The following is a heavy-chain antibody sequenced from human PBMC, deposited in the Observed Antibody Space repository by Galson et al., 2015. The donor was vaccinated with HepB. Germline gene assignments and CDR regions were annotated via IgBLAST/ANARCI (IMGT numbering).Heavy chain of an antibody. J-gene: IGHJ4*02. V-gene: IGHV3-30*18. CDR3: AKELLRWLTQASLEY. CDR1: GLTFSSYG. D-gene: IGHD2-21*01. Sequence: SLKLSCAASGLTFSSYGMHWARQAPGKGLEWGAVISYDGSNKYFADSVKGRFTVSRDNSKNTLYLQMNSLRAEDTAVYYCAKELLRWLTQASLEYWGQGTLVTVSS. CDR2: ISYDGSNK.